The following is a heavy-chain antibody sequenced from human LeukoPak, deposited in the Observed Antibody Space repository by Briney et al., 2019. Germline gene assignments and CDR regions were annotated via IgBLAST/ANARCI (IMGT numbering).Heavy chain of an antibody. CDR2: ISWNSGSI. CDR1: GFTFDDHG. CDR3: TRASGYSSGAVDY. D-gene: IGHD5-18*01. Sequence: PGGSLRLSCAASGFTFDDHGMHWVRQAPGKGLELVSGISWNSGSIGYADSVKGRFTISRDNAKDSLYLQMNSLRVEDMGLYYCTRASGYSSGAVDYWGQGTLVTVSS. V-gene: IGHV3-9*03. J-gene: IGHJ4*02.